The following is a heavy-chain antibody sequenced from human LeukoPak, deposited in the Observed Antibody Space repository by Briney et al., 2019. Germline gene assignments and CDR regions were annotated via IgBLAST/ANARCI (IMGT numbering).Heavy chain of an antibody. CDR2: ITYSGSTV. CDR1: GFTFSNYE. Sequence: GGSLRLSCAASGFTFSNYEMNWVRQAPGQGLEWVAHITYSGSTVYYADSVKGRFTISRDNAKNSLYLQMNSLRAEDTAVYYCAREGDYVTYYYYGMDVWGQGTTVTVSS. CDR3: AREGDYVTYYYYGMDV. V-gene: IGHV3-48*03. J-gene: IGHJ6*02. D-gene: IGHD4-17*01.